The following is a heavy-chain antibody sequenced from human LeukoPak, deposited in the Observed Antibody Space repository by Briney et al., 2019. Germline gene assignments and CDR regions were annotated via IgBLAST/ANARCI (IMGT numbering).Heavy chain of an antibody. CDR1: GYPFDRYA. CDR2: IRYDGNKE. J-gene: IGHJ6*03. Sequence: GGSLRLSCVASGYPFDRYAMHWVRQAPGKGLEWVAFIRYDGNKEDYADSVKGRFTVSKDNSKNTMYLQMNSLRPEDTAVYYCAKGNVYYYYYMDVWGKGTTVTVSS. D-gene: IGHD1-14*01. CDR3: AKGNVYYYYYMDV. V-gene: IGHV3-30*02.